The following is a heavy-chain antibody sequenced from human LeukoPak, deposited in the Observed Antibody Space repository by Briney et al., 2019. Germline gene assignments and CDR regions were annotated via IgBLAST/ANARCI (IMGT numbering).Heavy chain of an antibody. Sequence: ASVKVSCKASGYTFTGYYMHWVRQAPGQGLEWRGWINPNSGGTNYAQKFQGRVTMTRDTSISTAYMELSRLRSDDTAVYYCARTTILTGYYSPPDYWGQGTLVTVSS. J-gene: IGHJ4*02. CDR3: ARTTILTGYYSPPDY. D-gene: IGHD3-9*01. V-gene: IGHV1-2*02. CDR2: INPNSGGT. CDR1: GYTFTGYY.